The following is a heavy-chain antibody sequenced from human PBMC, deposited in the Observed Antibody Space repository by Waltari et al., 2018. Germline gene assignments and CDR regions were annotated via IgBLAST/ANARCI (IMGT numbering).Heavy chain of an antibody. J-gene: IGHJ4*02. CDR1: GYSISSGYY. Sequence: QVQLQESGPGLVKPSETLSLTCAVSGYSISSGYYWGWIRQPPGKGLEWIGGISHSGAPSYTPSLKSVFTLSVDTSKHQFSLKLRFVTAADTAVYYCARYGGSGWAVDFWGQGTLVTVSS. V-gene: IGHV4-38-2*01. CDR3: ARYGGSGWAVDF. D-gene: IGHD6-19*01. CDR2: ISHSGAP.